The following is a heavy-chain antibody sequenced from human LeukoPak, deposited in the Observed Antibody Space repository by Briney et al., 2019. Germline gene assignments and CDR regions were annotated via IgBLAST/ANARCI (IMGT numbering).Heavy chain of an antibody. Sequence: ASVKVSCKASGGTFSSYAISWVRQAPGQGLEWMGGIIPIFGTANYAQKFQGRVTITTDESTSTAYMELSSLRSEDTAVYYCARVMDSYSSSPRAPYFDYWGQGTLVTVSS. CDR2: IIPIFGTA. CDR3: ARVMDSYSSSPRAPYFDY. D-gene: IGHD6-6*01. J-gene: IGHJ4*02. V-gene: IGHV1-69*05. CDR1: GGTFSSYA.